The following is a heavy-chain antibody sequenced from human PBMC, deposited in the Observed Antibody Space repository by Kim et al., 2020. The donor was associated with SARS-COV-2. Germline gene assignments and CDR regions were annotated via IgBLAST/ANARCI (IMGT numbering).Heavy chain of an antibody. Sequence: SVKVSCKASGGTFSSYTISWVRQAPGQGLEWMGRIIPILGIANYAQKFQGRVTITADKSTSTAYMELSSLRSEDTAVYYCARDRTQPDYYYYGMDVWGQGTTVTVSS. J-gene: IGHJ6*02. CDR3: ARDRTQPDYYYYGMDV. CDR1: GGTFSSYT. V-gene: IGHV1-69*04. D-gene: IGHD2-2*01. CDR2: IIPILGIA.